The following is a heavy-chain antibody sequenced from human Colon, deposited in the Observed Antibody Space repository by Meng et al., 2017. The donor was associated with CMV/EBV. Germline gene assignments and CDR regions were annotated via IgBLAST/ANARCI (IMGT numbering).Heavy chain of an antibody. CDR2: IDWNDDK. V-gene: IGHV2-5*01. Sequence: FSISTSGVGVSWIRQPPGKALEWLALIDWNDDKRYSTSLKSRLTITKDTSKNQVVLTMTNMDPVDTATYYCAHRVYCSSTSCKHFDYWGQGTLVTVSS. CDR3: AHRVYCSSTSCKHFDY. CDR1: FSISTSGVG. D-gene: IGHD2-2*01. J-gene: IGHJ4*02.